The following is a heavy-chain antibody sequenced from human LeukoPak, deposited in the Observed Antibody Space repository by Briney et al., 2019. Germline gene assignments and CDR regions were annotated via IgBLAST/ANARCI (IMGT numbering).Heavy chain of an antibody. V-gene: IGHV3-15*01. CDR1: GFTFSGEW. Sequence: KPGGSLRLSCVVSGFTFSGEWMNWVRQAPGKGLEWVGHIKSKTDGGTADYAAPVKGRFTISRDDSRNTLFLQMNSLRTEDTAVYYCASPRNYFDPWGQGTLVTVSS. CDR2: IKSKTDGGTA. CDR3: ASPRNYFDP. D-gene: IGHD2/OR15-2a*01. J-gene: IGHJ5*02.